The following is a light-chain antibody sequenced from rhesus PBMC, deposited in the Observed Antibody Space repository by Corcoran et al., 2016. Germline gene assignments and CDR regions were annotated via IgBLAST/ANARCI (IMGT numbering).Light chain of an antibody. CDR2: FTS. Sequence: DIQMTQSPSALSASVGDTVTITCRASQEISSHLAWYQQKPGKAPKPLLYFTSNLQSGVPSRFSGSGAGTDFTLTISNLHPEYFAVYYCQQHHDYPLTFGGGTKLEIK. V-gene: IGKV1S14*01. CDR3: QQHHDYPLT. J-gene: IGKJ4*01. CDR1: QEISSH.